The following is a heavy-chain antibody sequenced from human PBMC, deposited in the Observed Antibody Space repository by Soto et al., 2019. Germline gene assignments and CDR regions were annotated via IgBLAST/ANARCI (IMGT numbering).Heavy chain of an antibody. J-gene: IGHJ6*02. CDR3: ARDNWNDLYYYYGMDV. D-gene: IGHD1-20*01. Sequence: QVQLVESGGGVVQPGRSLRLSCAASGFTFSSYAMHWVRQAPGKGLEWVAVISYDGGIEYYADSVKGRFTISRDNSKNTLYLQMNSLRAEDTAVYYCARDNWNDLYYYYGMDVWGQGTTVTVSS. CDR2: ISYDGGIE. V-gene: IGHV3-30-3*01. CDR1: GFTFSSYA.